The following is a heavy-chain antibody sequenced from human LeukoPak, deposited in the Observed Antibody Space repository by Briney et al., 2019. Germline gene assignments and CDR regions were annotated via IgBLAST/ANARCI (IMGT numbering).Heavy chain of an antibody. J-gene: IGHJ4*02. V-gene: IGHV4-39*01. CDR3: ARLLFGSSYYFDY. Sequence: SETLSLTCTVSGGSISSSSYYWGWIRQPPGKGLEWIGSIYYSGSTYYNPSLKSGVTISVDTSKSQFSLKLNSVTAADTAVYYCARLLFGSSYYFDYWGQGTLVTVSS. CDR2: IYYSGST. CDR1: GGSISSSSYY. D-gene: IGHD6-6*01.